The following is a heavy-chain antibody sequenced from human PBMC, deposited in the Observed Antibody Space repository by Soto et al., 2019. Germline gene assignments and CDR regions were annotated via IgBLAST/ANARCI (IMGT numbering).Heavy chain of an antibody. V-gene: IGHV1-69*13. D-gene: IGHD4-4*01. CDR2: IIPIFGTA. CDR1: GGTFSSYA. J-gene: IGHJ5*02. CDR3: ARDNASNYGSFDP. Sequence: SVKVSFKASGGTFSSYAISWVRQAPGQGLDWIGGIIPIFGTANYAQKFHGRVTITADESTSTAYMELSSLRSEDTAVYYCARDNASNYGSFDPWGQGTLVTVSS.